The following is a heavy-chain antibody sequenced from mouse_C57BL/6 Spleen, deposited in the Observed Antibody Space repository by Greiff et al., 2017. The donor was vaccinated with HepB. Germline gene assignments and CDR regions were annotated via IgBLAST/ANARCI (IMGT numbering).Heavy chain of an antibody. CDR2: ISSGGSYT. Sequence: VQLKESGGDLVKPGGSLKLSCAASGFTFSSYGMSWVRQTPDKRLEWVATISSGGSYTYYPDSVKGRFTISRDNAKNTLYLQMSSLKSEDTAMYYCARHYGSTYYYAMDYWGQGTSVTVSS. J-gene: IGHJ4*01. CDR3: ARHYGSTYYYAMDY. CDR1: GFTFSSYG. D-gene: IGHD1-1*01. V-gene: IGHV5-6*01.